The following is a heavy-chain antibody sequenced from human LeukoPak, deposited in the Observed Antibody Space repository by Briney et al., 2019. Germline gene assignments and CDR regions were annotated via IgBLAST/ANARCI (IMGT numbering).Heavy chain of an antibody. CDR2: ISGSSGRT. CDR3: AKESSLNH. J-gene: IGHJ4*02. CDR1: GFTFSSYA. D-gene: IGHD2-8*01. V-gene: IGHV3-23*01. Sequence: GGSLRLSCVASGFTFSSYAMTWVRQAPGKGLEWVSGISGSSGRTYYADSVKGRFTISRDNSKNTLYLQMNSLRAEDTAVYYCAKESSLNHWGQGTLVTVSS.